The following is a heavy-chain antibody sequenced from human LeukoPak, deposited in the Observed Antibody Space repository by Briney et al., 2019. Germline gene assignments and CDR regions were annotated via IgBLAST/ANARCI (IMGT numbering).Heavy chain of an antibody. V-gene: IGHV6-1*01. CDR2: TYYRSKWYN. CDR3: ARDHTIYDSSGYYDSPFDY. Sequence: SQTLSLTCAISGDSVSSNSAAWNWIRQSPSRGLEWLGRTYYRSKWYNDYAVSVKGRITINPDTSKNQFSLQLNSVTPEDTAVYYCARDHTIYDSSGYYDSPFDYWGQGTLVTVSS. CDR1: GDSVSSNSAA. J-gene: IGHJ4*02. D-gene: IGHD3-22*01.